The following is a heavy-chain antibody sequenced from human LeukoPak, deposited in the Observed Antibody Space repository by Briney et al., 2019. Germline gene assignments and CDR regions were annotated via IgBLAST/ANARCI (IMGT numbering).Heavy chain of an antibody. CDR1: GYTFTSYD. D-gene: IGHD3-10*01. CDR3: AREVGEHAWFGEPYYYYYYMDV. J-gene: IGHJ6*03. Sequence: HGASVKVSCKASGYTFTSYDINWVRQAPGQGLEWMGWMNPNSGNTGYAQKFQGRVTITRNTSISTAYMELSSLRSEDTAVYYCAREVGEHAWFGEPYYYYYYMDVWGKGTTVTVSS. V-gene: IGHV1-8*03. CDR2: MNPNSGNT.